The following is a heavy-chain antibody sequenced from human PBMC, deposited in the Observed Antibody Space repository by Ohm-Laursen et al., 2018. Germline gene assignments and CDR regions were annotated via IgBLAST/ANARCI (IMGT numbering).Heavy chain of an antibody. J-gene: IGHJ4*02. V-gene: IGHV3-9*01. CDR1: GFTFGDYA. D-gene: IGHD5-24*01. Sequence: SLRLSCSASGFTFGDYAMHWVRQPPGKGLEWVSAITWNSAGIANADAVKGRFTISRDNAKNSLYLQMNSLRPEDTALYYCAKEGSGDGYYLGSWGQGTLVTVSS. CDR2: ITWNSAGI. CDR3: AKEGSGDGYYLGS.